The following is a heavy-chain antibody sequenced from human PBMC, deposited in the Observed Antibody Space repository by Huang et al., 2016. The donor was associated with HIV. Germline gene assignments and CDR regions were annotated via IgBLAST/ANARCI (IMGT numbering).Heavy chain of an antibody. V-gene: IGHV4-59*11. CDR1: GESLTSHF. CDR2: TYYNGTN. J-gene: IGHJ5*02. CDR3: ARVLRRAHFDQ. Sequence: QVQLQESGPGLVKPSETLSLTCTVSGESLTSHFWSWIRQPPGKGLEWIGITYYNGTNTYNPSLKSRLTMSVDTSKNHFSLKLTSVTAMDTAVYYCARVLRRAHFDQWGQGRLVTVSS. D-gene: IGHD3-16*01.